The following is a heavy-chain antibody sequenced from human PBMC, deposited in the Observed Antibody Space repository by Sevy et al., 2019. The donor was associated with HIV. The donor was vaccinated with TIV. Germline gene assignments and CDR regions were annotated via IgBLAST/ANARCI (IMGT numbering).Heavy chain of an antibody. CDR3: ARSGGSYDYGMDV. V-gene: IGHV3-7*01. Sequence: GESLRLSCAASEFTFSSYWMSWVRQAPGKGLEWVANIKQDGSEKYYVDSVKGRFTISRDNAKNSLYLQMNSLRAEDTAVYYCARSGGSYDYGMDVWGQGTTVTVSS. D-gene: IGHD1-26*01. J-gene: IGHJ6*02. CDR1: EFTFSSYW. CDR2: IKQDGSEK.